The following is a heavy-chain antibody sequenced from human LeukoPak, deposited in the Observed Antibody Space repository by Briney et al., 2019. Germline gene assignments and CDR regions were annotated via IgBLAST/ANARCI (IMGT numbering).Heavy chain of an antibody. V-gene: IGHV4-34*01. D-gene: IGHD3-10*01. J-gene: IGHJ6*03. CDR1: GGSFSGYY. Sequence: SETLSLTCAVYGGSFSGYYWSWIRQPPGKGLEWIGEINHSGSTNYNPSLKSRVTISVDTSKNQFSLKLSSVTAADTAVYYCASGRRRGNYYMDVGGKGTTVTVSS. CDR3: ASGRRRGNYYMDV. CDR2: INHSGST.